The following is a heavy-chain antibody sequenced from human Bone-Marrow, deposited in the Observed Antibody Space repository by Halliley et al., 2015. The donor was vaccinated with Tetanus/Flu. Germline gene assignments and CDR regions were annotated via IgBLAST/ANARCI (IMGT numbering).Heavy chain of an antibody. J-gene: IGHJ4*02. V-gene: IGHV3-33*01. CDR3: ASVLPYCSTTTCYLDV. CDR2: IWYDGGRR. Sequence: SLRLSCAASGFIFSSYGMHWVRQAPGKGLEWVAVIWYDGGRRYYGDSVKGRFTISRDNSRNTLYLEMNGLRLEDTAVYYCASVLPYCSTTTCYLDVWGPGTLVTVSS. CDR1: GFIFSSYG. D-gene: IGHD2-2*01.